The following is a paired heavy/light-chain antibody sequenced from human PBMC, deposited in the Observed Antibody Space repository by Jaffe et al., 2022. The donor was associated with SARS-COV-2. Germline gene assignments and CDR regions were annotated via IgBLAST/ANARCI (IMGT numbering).Heavy chain of an antibody. CDR2: ISYDGSNK. CDR1: GFTFSSYA. CDR3: ARGGSHYDSSGYISAFDI. D-gene: IGHD3-22*01. V-gene: IGHV3-30-3*01. Sequence: QVQLVESGGGVVQPGRSLRLSCAASGFTFSSYAMHWVRQAPGKGLEWVAVISYDGSNKYYADSVKGRFTISRDNSKNTLYLQMNSLRAEDTAVYYCARGGSHYDSSGYISAFDIWGQGTMVTVSS. J-gene: IGHJ3*02.
Light chain of an antibody. CDR1: SSNIGAGYD. CDR3: QSYDSSLVV. V-gene: IGLV1-40*01. J-gene: IGLJ2*01. Sequence: QSVLTQPPSVSGAPGQRVTISCTGSSSNIGAGYDVHWYQQLPGTAPKLLIYGNSNRPSGVPDRFSGSKSGTSASLAITGLQAEDEADYYCQSYDSSLVVFGGGTKLTVL. CDR2: GNS.